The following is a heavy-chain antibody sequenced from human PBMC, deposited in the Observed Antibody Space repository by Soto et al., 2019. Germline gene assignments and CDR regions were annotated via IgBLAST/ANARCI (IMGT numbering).Heavy chain of an antibody. CDR3: ARRIFGVVITPNYYYYGMDV. D-gene: IGHD3-3*01. J-gene: IGHJ6*02. CDR1: GGTFSSYA. CDR2: IIPIFGTA. V-gene: IGHV1-69*01. Sequence: QVQLVQSGAEVKKPGSSVKVSCKASGGTFSSYAISWVRQAPGQGLEWMGGIIPIFGTANYAQKFQGRVTITADESTSTAYMELSRLRSEDTAVYYCARRIFGVVITPNYYYYGMDVRGQGTTVTVSS.